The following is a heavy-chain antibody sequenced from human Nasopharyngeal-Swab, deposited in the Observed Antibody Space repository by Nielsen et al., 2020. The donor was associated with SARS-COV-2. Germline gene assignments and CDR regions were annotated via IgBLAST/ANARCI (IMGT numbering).Heavy chain of an antibody. J-gene: IGHJ4*02. CDR2: IKRKADGGTV. V-gene: IGHV3-15*01. Sequence: GGSLRLSCAASGFVFSSVWMSWVRQAPGKGLEWVGRIKRKADGGTVEYATAVRGRFSISRDDSRNTLFLLMNRLKTEDTAVYYCTTLHRTGWFWGQGTLVTVSS. CDR1: GFVFSSVW. D-gene: IGHD6-19*01. CDR3: TTLHRTGWF.